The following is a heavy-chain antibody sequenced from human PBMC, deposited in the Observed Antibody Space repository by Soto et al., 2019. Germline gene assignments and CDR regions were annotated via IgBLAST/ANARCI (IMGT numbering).Heavy chain of an antibody. V-gene: IGHV3-23*01. J-gene: IGHJ5*01. CDR2: ISVKGNT. CDR3: EKEWAAVGTHWFDS. Sequence: GSMRLSCAAAGFTISNYAMSWVRQSPGTGLEWVSGISVKGNTYYAESVKGRFTISRDNSKNTLYLQMDSLRAEDTAVYYCEKEWAAVGTHWFDSWGQGTLVTVSS. CDR1: GFTISNYA. D-gene: IGHD6-13*01.